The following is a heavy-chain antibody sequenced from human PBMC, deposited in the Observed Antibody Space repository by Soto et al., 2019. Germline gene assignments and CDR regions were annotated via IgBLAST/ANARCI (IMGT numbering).Heavy chain of an antibody. Sequence: SETLSLTCAVSGGSISSGGYSWSWIRQPPGKGLEWIGYIYHSGSTYYNPSLKSRVTISVDRSKNQFSLKLSSVTAADTAVYYCARGMTTVTTIDYWGHGTLVTFSS. D-gene: IGHD4-17*01. CDR1: GGSISSGGYS. CDR2: IYHSGST. J-gene: IGHJ4*01. V-gene: IGHV4-30-2*01. CDR3: ARGMTTVTTIDY.